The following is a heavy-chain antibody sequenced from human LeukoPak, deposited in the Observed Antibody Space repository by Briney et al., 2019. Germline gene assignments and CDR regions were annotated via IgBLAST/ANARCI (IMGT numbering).Heavy chain of an antibody. CDR2: VYYSGST. CDR1: GGSTSSSY. D-gene: IGHD6-13*01. Sequence: SETLSLTCTVSGGSTSSSYWSWIRQPPGKRLEWIAHVYYSGSTNYNPSLKSRVTISVDTSKNQFSLKLSSVTAADTAVYYCARDLVIAAAGSTYYYYYGMDVWGQGTTVTVSS. V-gene: IGHV4-59*01. J-gene: IGHJ6*02. CDR3: ARDLVIAAAGSTYYYYYGMDV.